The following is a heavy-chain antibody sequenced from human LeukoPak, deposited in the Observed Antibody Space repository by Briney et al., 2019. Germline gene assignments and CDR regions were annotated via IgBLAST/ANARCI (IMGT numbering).Heavy chain of an antibody. CDR1: GFTLGSYG. J-gene: IGHJ4*02. CDR2: ISYDGSNE. V-gene: IGHV3-33*05. D-gene: IGHD2-2*01. CDR3: ARGNREDVYWAVPAVEFDY. Sequence: GGSLRLSCAASGFTLGSYGMQWARQAPGKGLEGVAFISYDGSNESFGDSVKGRLTISRDSSNNTLYLQMKSLRAEDTGVYYCARGNREDVYWAVPAVEFDYWGQGTLVTVPS.